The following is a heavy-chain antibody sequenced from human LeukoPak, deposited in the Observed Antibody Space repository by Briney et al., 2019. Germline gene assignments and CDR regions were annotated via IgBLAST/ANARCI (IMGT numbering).Heavy chain of an antibody. V-gene: IGHV4-59*01. CDR2: IYYSGST. CDR1: GGSISPYY. Sequence: SETLSLTCTVSGGSISPYYWSWTRQPPGKGLEWIGYIYYSGSTNYNPSLRSRVTISVDTSKNQLSLKLSSMTAADTAVYYCARDKYCSSTSCYVGTLDYYYGMDVWGQGTTVTVSS. D-gene: IGHD2-2*01. CDR3: ARDKYCSSTSCYVGTLDYYYGMDV. J-gene: IGHJ6*02.